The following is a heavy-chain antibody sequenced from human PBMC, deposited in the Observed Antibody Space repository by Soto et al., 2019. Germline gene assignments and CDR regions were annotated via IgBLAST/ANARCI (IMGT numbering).Heavy chain of an antibody. CDR1: GGTFSSYT. CDR2: IIPILGIA. D-gene: IGHD4-17*01. V-gene: IGHV1-69*02. J-gene: IGHJ4*02. Sequence: QVQLVQSGAEVKKPGSSVKVSCKASGGTFSSYTISWVRQAPGQGLEWMGRIIPILGIANYAQKFQGRVTITADKSTSTAYMELSSLRSEDTAVYYCASTYDDYGWEGWGQGTLVTVSS. CDR3: ASTYDDYGWEG.